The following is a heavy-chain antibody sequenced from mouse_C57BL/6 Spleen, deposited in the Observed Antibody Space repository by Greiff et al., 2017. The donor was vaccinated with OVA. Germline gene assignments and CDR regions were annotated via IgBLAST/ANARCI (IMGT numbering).Heavy chain of an antibody. CDR3: AIYYGSSYYYAMDY. CDR2: ISDGGSYT. D-gene: IGHD1-1*01. CDR1: GFTFSSYA. J-gene: IGHJ4*01. Sequence: DVMLVESGGGLVKPGGSLKLSCAASGFTFSSYAMSWVRQTPVKRLEWVANISDGGSYTYYPDNVKGRFTISRDNAKNKLYRQMSHLTSEDTAMYYCAIYYGSSYYYAMDYWGQGTSVTVSS. V-gene: IGHV5-4*03.